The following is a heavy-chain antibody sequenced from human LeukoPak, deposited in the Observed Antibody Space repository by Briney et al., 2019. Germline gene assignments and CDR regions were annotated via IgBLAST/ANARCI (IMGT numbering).Heavy chain of an antibody. CDR1: GGTFSSYA. Sequence: SVKVSCKASGGTFSSYAISWVRQAPGQGLEWMGRIIPIFGIANYAQKFQGRVTITADKSTSTAYMELSSLRSEDTAVYYCARDPYGDPFRHYYYYGMDVWGQGTTVTVSS. J-gene: IGHJ6*02. CDR3: ARDPYGDPFRHYYYYGMDV. D-gene: IGHD4-17*01. V-gene: IGHV1-69*04. CDR2: IIPIFGIA.